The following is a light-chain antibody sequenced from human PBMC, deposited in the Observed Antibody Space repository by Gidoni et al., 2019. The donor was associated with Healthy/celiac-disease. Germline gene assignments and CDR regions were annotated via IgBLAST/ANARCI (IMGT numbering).Light chain of an antibody. Sequence: VGDRVTITCQASQDIINYLNWYQQKPGKAPKLLIYDASNLETGVPSRFSGSGSGTDFTFTISSLQPEDIATYYCQQYDNLPMYTFGQETKLEIK. V-gene: IGKV1-33*01. CDR2: DAS. CDR1: QDIINY. J-gene: IGKJ2*01. CDR3: QQYDNLPMYT.